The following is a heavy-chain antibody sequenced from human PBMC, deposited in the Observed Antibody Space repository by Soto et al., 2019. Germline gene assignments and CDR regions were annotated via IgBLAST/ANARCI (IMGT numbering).Heavy chain of an antibody. CDR3: AREAYSYGLYYYYYGMDV. CDR2: IYYSGST. J-gene: IGHJ6*02. Sequence: SETLSLTCIVSGGSISSYYWSWIRQPPGKGLEWIGYIYYSGSTNYNPSLKSRVTISVDRSKNQFSLKLSSVTAADTAVYYCAREAYSYGLYYYYYGMDVCGQGTKVTV. CDR1: GGSISSYY. V-gene: IGHV4-59*01. D-gene: IGHD5-18*01.